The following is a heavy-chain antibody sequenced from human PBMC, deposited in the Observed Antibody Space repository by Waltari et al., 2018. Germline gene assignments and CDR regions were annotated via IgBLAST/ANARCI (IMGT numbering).Heavy chain of an antibody. J-gene: IGHJ4*02. CDR3: ARLYQLL. V-gene: IGHV4-38-2*02. Sequence: QVQLQESGPGLGKPSETLSLTCTVSGYSISSGYYWGWIRQPPGKGLEWIGSIYHSGSTYYNPSLKSRVTISVDTSKNQFSLKLSSVTAADTAVYYCARLYQLLWGQGTLVTVSS. CDR1: GYSISSGYY. D-gene: IGHD2-2*01. CDR2: IYHSGST.